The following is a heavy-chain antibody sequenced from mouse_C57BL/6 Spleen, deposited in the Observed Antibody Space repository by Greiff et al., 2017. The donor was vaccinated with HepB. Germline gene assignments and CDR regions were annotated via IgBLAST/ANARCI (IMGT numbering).Heavy chain of an antibody. J-gene: IGHJ2*01. CDR2: ISSGGDYI. Sequence: EVKLVESGEGLVKPGGSLKLSCAASGFTFSSYAMSWVRQTPEKRLEWVAYISSGGDYIYYADTVKGRFTISRDNARNTLYLQMSSLKSEDTAMYYCTRGGLLGYYFYDWGQGNTLTVSS. CDR3: TRGGLLGYYFYD. V-gene: IGHV5-9-1*02. CDR1: GFTFSSYA.